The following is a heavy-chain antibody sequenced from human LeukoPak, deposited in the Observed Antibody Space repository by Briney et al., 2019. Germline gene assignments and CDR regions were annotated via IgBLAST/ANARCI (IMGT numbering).Heavy chain of an antibody. CDR1: GFAFSNFY. V-gene: IGHV3-7*01. CDR3: ARDGYDHKYYFDY. D-gene: IGHD5-12*01. CDR2: INEDGSQK. J-gene: IGHJ4*02. Sequence: GGSLRLSCAASGFAFSNFYMTWMRQAPGEGLEWVANINEDGSQKYYVDSVKGRFTVSRDNAKNSLYLQMNSLRAEDTAVYYCARDGYDHKYYFDYWGQGTLVTVSS.